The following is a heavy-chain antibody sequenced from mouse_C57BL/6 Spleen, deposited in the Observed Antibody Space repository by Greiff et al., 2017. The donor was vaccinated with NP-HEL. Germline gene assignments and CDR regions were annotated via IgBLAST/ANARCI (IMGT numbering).Heavy chain of an antibody. Sequence: QVQLQQSGAELAKPGASVKLSCKASGYTFTSYWMHWVKQRPGQGLEWIGYINPSSGYTKYNQKFKDKATLTADKSSSTAYMHLSSLTYDDSAVYYCSRSPITTVVAKDYWGQGTLVTVSA. D-gene: IGHD1-1*01. CDR2: INPSSGYT. V-gene: IGHV1-7*01. CDR3: SRSPITTVVAKDY. J-gene: IGHJ3*01. CDR1: GYTFTSYW.